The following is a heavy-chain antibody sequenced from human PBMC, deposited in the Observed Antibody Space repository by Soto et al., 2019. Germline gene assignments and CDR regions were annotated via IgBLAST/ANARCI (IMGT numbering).Heavy chain of an antibody. V-gene: IGHV4-30-2*02. CDR3: ARRYGRNFDY. J-gene: IGHJ4*02. CDR2: MYHSGST. D-gene: IGHD1-20*01. CDR1: GGSISSGGYS. Sequence: SETLSLTCAVSGGSISSGGYSWSWIRQPPGKGLEWIGYMYHSGSTYYNPSLKSRVTISVDTSKNQFSLKLSSVTAADTAVYYCARRYGRNFDYWGQGTLVTVSS.